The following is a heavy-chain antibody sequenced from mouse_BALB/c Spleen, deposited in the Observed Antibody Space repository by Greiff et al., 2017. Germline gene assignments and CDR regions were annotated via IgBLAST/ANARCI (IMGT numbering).Heavy chain of an antibody. Sequence: QVQLQQSGAELVRPGTSVKVSCKASGYAFTNYLIEWVKQRPGQGLEWIGVINPGSGGTNYNEKFKGKATLTADKSSSTAYMQLSSLTSDDSAVYFCARSYYDYKSSYYFDDWGQGTTLTVSS. D-gene: IGHD2-4*01. J-gene: IGHJ2*01. CDR3: ARSYYDYKSSYYFDD. CDR1: GYAFTNYL. V-gene: IGHV1-54*03. CDR2: INPGSGGT.